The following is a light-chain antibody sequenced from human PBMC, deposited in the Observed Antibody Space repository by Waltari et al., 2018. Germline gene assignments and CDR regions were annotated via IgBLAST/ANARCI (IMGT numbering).Light chain of an antibody. CDR3: QQTSNYPFT. J-gene: IGKJ3*01. V-gene: IGKV1-39*01. CDR1: QNVGRY. CDR2: LTS. Sequence: DIQMTQSPSSLSASVGDRVTITCRSSQNVGRYLNWYQHKPGQAPKLLIYLTSKLQSGVPSSFSGGGSGTEFTLTISSLQPEDFATYSCQQTSNYPFTFGPGTGVHSK.